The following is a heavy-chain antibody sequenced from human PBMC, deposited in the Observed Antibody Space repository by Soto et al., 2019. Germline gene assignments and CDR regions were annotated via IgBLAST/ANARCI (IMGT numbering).Heavy chain of an antibody. J-gene: IGHJ4*02. CDR1: GYTFISYG. CDR3: AREPVAGTYFDY. CDR2: INAFNGNT. Sequence: QVQLVQSGAEVKKPGASVKVSCKASGYTFISYGISWVRQAPGQGLEWMGWINAFNGNTNYAQKLQGRVTMPRDTSTSKAYTELRSLRSDDTAVYYCAREPVAGTYFDYWGQGTLVTVSS. D-gene: IGHD6-19*01. V-gene: IGHV1-18*01.